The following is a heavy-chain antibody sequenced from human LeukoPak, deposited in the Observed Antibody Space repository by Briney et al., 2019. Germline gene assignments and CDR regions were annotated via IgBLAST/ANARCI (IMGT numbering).Heavy chain of an antibody. CDR1: GGSISSSSYY. D-gene: IGHD6-13*01. V-gene: IGHV4-39*02. CDR2: IYHTGAT. Sequence: SETLSLTCTVSGGSISSSSYYWGWIRQPPGKGLEWIGSIYHTGATYYNPSLKSRVTMSVDTSKNQFSLKLSSVTAADTAVYYCAKEERSMPAAGRGYWGQGTLVTVSS. CDR3: AKEERSMPAAGRGY. J-gene: IGHJ4*02.